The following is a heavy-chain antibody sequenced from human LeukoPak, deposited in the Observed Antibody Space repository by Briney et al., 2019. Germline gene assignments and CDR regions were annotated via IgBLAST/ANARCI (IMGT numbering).Heavy chain of an antibody. CDR3: AQDFHY. J-gene: IGHJ4*02. Sequence: GGSLRLSCAASGFTFRSYAMSWVRQAPGKGVGWVSGISGSGTKTYYADSVKGRFTISRDNSKNTVYLQMKSLRAVDTAVYYCAQDFHYWGQGTLVSVSS. CDR1: GFTFRSYA. V-gene: IGHV3-23*01. CDR2: ISGSGTKT.